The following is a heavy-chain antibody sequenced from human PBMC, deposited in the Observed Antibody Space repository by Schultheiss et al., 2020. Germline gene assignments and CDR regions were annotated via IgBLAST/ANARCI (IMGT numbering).Heavy chain of an antibody. CDR1: GFSFSSYS. CDR3: AKTIELWFGEGIGVASEFDY. J-gene: IGHJ4*02. Sequence: GGSLRLSCAASGFSFSSYSMNWVRQASGKGLEWVSVIARDGRTTYYADSVKGRFTISRDNSKNTLYLQMNSLRAEDTAVYYCAKTIELWFGEGIGVASEFDYWGQGTLVTVSS. CDR2: IARDGRTT. D-gene: IGHD3-10*01. V-gene: IGHV3-23*03.